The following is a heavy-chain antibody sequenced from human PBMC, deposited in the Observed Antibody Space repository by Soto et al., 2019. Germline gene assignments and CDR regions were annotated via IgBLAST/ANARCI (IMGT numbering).Heavy chain of an antibody. D-gene: IGHD5-12*01. V-gene: IGHV3-30*03. J-gene: IGHJ5*02. CDR3: ASHLGGYDLTAWFDP. CDR2: MSYDGGSK. Sequence: GGSLRLSCAASGFTFSSYGMHWVRQAPGKGLEWVAAMSYDGGSKYYADSVKGRFTISRDKSENTLYLQMNTLRAEDTAIYYCASHLGGYDLTAWFDPWGQGTLVTVSS. CDR1: GFTFSSYG.